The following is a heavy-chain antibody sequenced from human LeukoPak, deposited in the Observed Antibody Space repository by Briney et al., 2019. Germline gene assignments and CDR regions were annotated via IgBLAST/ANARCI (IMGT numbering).Heavy chain of an antibody. CDR3: ASSAPGYSSGWYTAPTFDY. CDR1: GYTFTGYY. V-gene: IGHV1-2*02. D-gene: IGHD6-19*01. CDR2: INPNSGGT. J-gene: IGHJ4*02. Sequence: GASVKVSCKASGYTFTGYYMHWVRQAPGQGLEWMGWINPNSGGTNYAQKFQGRVTMTRDTSTSTAYMELSRLRSDDTAVYYCASSAPGYSSGWYTAPTFDYWGQGTLVTVSS.